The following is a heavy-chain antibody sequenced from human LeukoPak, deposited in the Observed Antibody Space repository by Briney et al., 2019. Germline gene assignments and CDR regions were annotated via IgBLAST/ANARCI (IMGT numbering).Heavy chain of an antibody. J-gene: IGHJ3*02. V-gene: IGHV3-23*01. CDR1: EFTLSPYA. CDR2: ISGSGAST. Sequence: PGGSLRLSCVASEFTLSPYAMSWVRQAPGGGLEWISAISGSGASTFYRDSVRGRFTISRDNSKNTLYLQMNSLRAEDTALYYCAKDTGSIVGATDIWGQGTMVTVSS. CDR3: AKDTGSIVGATDI. D-gene: IGHD1-26*01.